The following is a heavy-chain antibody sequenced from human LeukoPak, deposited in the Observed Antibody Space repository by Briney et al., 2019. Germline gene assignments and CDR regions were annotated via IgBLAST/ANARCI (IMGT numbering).Heavy chain of an antibody. V-gene: IGHV4-39*01. D-gene: IGHD6-13*01. Sequence: SETLSLTCTVSGGSISSSSYYWGWIRQSPGKGLEWIGSIYYSGSTYYHPSLKSRFTISVDTSKNQFSLKLSSVTAADTAVYYCARHYLAAAGSSDYWGQGTLVTVSS. CDR2: IYYSGST. J-gene: IGHJ4*02. CDR1: GGSISSSSYY. CDR3: ARHYLAAAGSSDY.